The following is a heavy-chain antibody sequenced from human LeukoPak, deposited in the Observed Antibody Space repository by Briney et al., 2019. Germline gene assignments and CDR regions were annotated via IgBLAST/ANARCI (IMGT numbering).Heavy chain of an antibody. J-gene: IGHJ4*02. CDR2: ISGSGGST. V-gene: IGHV3-23*01. CDR3: AKDMRDYYDSNGYFDY. Sequence: GGSLGLSCAASGFTFSSYAMSWVRQAPGKGLEWVSAISGSGGSTYYADSVKGRFTISRDNSKNTLYLQMNSLIAEDTAVYYCAKDMRDYYDSNGYFDYWGQGTLVTVSS. D-gene: IGHD3-22*01. CDR1: GFTFSSYA.